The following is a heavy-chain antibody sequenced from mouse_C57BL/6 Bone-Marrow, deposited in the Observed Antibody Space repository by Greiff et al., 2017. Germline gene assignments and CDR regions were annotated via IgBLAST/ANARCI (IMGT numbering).Heavy chain of an antibody. Sequence: QVQLQQSGPELVKPGASVKISCKASGYAFSSSWMNWVKQRPGKGLEWIGRIYPGDGDTNYNGKVKGKATLTADKSSSTAYMQLSSLTSEDSAVYFCAREYYYGSKGYWGQGTTLTVSS. D-gene: IGHD1-1*01. V-gene: IGHV1-82*01. J-gene: IGHJ2*01. CDR1: GYAFSSSW. CDR3: AREYYYGSKGY. CDR2: IYPGDGDT.